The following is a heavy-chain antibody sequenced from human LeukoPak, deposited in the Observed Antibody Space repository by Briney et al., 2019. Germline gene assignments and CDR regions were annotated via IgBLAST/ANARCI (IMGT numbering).Heavy chain of an antibody. CDR2: ISSSGSTI. J-gene: IGHJ4*02. CDR3: ARAVSGYDFDY. CDR1: GFTFSSYS. D-gene: IGHD5-12*01. Sequence: GRSLRLSCAAPGFTFSSYSMNWVRQAPGKGLEWVSYISSSGSTIYYADSVKGRFTISRDNAKNSLYLQMNSLRAEDTAVYYCARAVSGYDFDYWGQGTLVTVSS. V-gene: IGHV3-48*04.